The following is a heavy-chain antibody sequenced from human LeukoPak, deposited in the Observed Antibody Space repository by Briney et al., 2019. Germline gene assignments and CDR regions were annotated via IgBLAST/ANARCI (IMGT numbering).Heavy chain of an antibody. V-gene: IGHV1-46*01. CDR2: INPSGGSP. J-gene: IGHJ4*02. D-gene: IGHD3-10*01. CDR3: AREFVGGRSGELGY. Sequence: ASLKVSCKASGYTFTSYYLHWVRQAPGQGREWMGIINPSGGSPNYAQKFQGRVTMTRDTSTSTVYMELRSLRSADTALYYCAREFVGGRSGELGYWGQGTLVTVSS. CDR1: GYTFTSYY.